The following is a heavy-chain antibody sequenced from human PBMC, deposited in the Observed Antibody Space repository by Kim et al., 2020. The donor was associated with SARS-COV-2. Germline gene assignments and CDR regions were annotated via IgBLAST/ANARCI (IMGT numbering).Heavy chain of an antibody. D-gene: IGHD1-1*01. CDR2: TL. Sequence: TLYYAACEQGRLPISRDNAENSLFLQLANLRAEDTAVYYCARDLGTWAFDYWGQGTPVTVSS. CDR3: ARDLGTWAFDY. V-gene: IGHV3-48*01. J-gene: IGHJ4*02.